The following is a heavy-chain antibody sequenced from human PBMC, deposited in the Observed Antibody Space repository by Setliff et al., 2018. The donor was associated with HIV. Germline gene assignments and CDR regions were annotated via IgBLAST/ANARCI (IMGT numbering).Heavy chain of an antibody. J-gene: IGHJ4*02. CDR3: AGGASFDKSGYYNAPLSFDY. CDR1: GFTFTSFS. D-gene: IGHD3-22*01. V-gene: IGHV3-64D*09. CDR2: ISSNGGST. Sequence: GGSLRLSCVVSGFTFTSFSMTWVRQAPGKGLEYVSAISSNGGSTYYADSVKGRFTISRDNSKNTLYLQMSSLRAEDTAVYYCAGGASFDKSGYYNAPLSFDYWGQGTLVTVSS.